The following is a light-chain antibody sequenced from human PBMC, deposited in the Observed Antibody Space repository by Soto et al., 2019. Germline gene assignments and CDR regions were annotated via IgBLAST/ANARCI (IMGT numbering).Light chain of an antibody. CDR1: SSDVGAYNY. CDR3: NSRASGTTYV. CDR2: EVS. Sequence: QSALTQPASVSGSPGQSITISCIGTSSDVGAYNYVSWYQQLPGKAPKLMIYEVSNRPSGISNRFSGSKSGNTASLTIPGLQTEDEADYYCNSRASGTTYVFGTGTKVTVL. J-gene: IGLJ1*01. V-gene: IGLV2-14*01.